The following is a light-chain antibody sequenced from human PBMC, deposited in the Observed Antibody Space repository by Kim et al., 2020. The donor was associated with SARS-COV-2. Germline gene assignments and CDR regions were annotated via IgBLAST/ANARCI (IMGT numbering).Light chain of an antibody. CDR1: TRDVGAHNY. J-gene: IGLJ3*02. V-gene: IGLV2-14*04. CDR3: SSYTTSSTWL. Sequence: QSIPISCTGTTRDVGAHNYVSWYQQDAGKVPELIIYDVNNRSSGVSSRFSGSKSGNTASLTISGLQAEDEADYYCSSYTTSSTWLFGGGTKVTVL. CDR2: DVN.